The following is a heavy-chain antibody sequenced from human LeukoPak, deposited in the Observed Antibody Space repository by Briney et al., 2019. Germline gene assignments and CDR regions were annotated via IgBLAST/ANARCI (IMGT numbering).Heavy chain of an antibody. J-gene: IGHJ4*02. D-gene: IGHD3-10*01. Sequence: SETLSLTCNVSGDSISRSRHFWAWIRQSPGRGLEWIGYIYNSGSTYYNPSLKSRVTISVDTSKNQFSLKLSSVTAADTAVYYCARSLDLTYYYGSGSYSWAPGLDYWGQGTLVTVSS. CDR2: IYNSGST. CDR1: GDSISRSRHF. CDR3: ARSLDLTYYYGSGSYSWAPGLDY. V-gene: IGHV4-39*07.